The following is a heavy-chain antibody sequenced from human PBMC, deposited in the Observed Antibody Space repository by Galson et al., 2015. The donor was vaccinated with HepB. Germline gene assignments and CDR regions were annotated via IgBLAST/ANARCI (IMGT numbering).Heavy chain of an antibody. D-gene: IGHD2-2*01. CDR2: ISYDGNKK. V-gene: IGHV3-30*18. Sequence: SLRLSCAASGFIFNDYAMHWVRQAPGKGLGWVAVISYDGNKKYYRDSVKGRFTISRDNSKNTIYLQMNSLRGEDTALYYCAKAGCGFTTCYANCWGQGTLVTVSS. CDR3: AKAGCGFTTCYANC. CDR1: GFIFNDYA. J-gene: IGHJ4*02.